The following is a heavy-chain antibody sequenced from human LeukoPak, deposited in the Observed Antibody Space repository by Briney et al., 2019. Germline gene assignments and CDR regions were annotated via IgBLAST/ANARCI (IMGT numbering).Heavy chain of an antibody. V-gene: IGHV1-8*01. CDR3: ARVGSGQAGEVDY. Sequence: GASVKVSCKSSGYTFTSYDINWVRQATGQGLEWMGWMNPNSGNTGYAQKFQGRVTMTRNTSISTASMDLSSLRSDDTAVYYCARVGSGQAGEVDYWGQGTLVTVSS. J-gene: IGHJ4*02. CDR2: MNPNSGNT. CDR1: GYTFTSYD. D-gene: IGHD3-10*01.